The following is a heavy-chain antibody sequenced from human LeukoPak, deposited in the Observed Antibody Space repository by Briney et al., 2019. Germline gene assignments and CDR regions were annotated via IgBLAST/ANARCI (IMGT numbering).Heavy chain of an antibody. CDR3: ARDPGDARTS. V-gene: IGHV3-21*01. J-gene: IGHJ5*02. Sequence: PGGSLRLSCAASGFTFSSYSMTWVRQAPGKGLEWVSSISSSSSYIYYADSVKGRFTISRDNAKNSLYLQMNSLRAEDTAVYYCARDPGDARTSLGQGTLVTVSS. D-gene: IGHD3-16*01. CDR1: GFTFSSYS. CDR2: ISSSSSYI.